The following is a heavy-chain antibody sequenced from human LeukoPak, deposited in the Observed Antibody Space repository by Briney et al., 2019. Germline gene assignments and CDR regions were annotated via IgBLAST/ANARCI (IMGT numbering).Heavy chain of an antibody. Sequence: GGSLRLSCAAFGFTFSSYWMHWVRQAPGKGLVWVSRINSDGSSTSFADSVKGRCTISRDNAKNTLYLQMNSLRAEDTAVYYCARDLPPYYFDYWGQGTLVTVSS. J-gene: IGHJ4*02. V-gene: IGHV3-74*01. CDR2: INSDGSST. CDR3: ARDLPPYYFDY. CDR1: GFTFSSYW.